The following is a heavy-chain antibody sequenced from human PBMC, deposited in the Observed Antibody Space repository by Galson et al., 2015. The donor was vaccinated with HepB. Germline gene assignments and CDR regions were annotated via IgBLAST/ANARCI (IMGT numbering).Heavy chain of an antibody. Sequence: QSGAAVKKPGESLKISCRVSGYSFTGYWIGWVRQMPGKGLEWMGIIYPGDSDTRYSPSFQGQVTFSVDKFISTAYLQWSTLKASDTAMHYCARHSIISGTLDAFESWGQGTVVTVSS. CDR3: ARHSIISGTLDAFES. CDR2: IYPGDSDT. V-gene: IGHV5-51*01. CDR1: GYSFTGYW. J-gene: IGHJ3*01. D-gene: IGHD1-20*01.